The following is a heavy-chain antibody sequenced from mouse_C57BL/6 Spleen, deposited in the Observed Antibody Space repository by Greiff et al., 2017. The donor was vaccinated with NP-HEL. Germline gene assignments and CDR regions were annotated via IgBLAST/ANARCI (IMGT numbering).Heavy chain of an antibody. V-gene: IGHV1-4*01. Sequence: QVQLQQSGAELARPGASVKMSCKASGYTFTSYTMHWVKQRPGQGLEWIGYINPSSGYTKYNQKFKDKATLTADKSSSTAYMQLSSLTSEDSAVYYGARVKRGTYDYDYFDYWGQGTTLTVSS. CDR3: ARVKRGTYDYDYFDY. CDR1: GYTFTSYT. J-gene: IGHJ2*01. D-gene: IGHD2-4*01. CDR2: INPSSGYT.